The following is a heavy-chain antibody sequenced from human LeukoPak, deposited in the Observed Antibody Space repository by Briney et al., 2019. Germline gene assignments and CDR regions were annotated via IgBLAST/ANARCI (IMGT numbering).Heavy chain of an antibody. D-gene: IGHD6-13*01. CDR3: ARDSSSWYFSGMDV. Sequence: SVKVSCKASGGTLSSYAISWVRQAPGQGLEWMGRIIPILGITNYAQKIQGRVTITADKSTSTAYMELSSLRSEGTAVYYCARDSSSWYFSGMDVWGQGTTVTVSS. J-gene: IGHJ6*02. CDR1: GGTLSSYA. CDR2: IIPILGIT. V-gene: IGHV1-69*04.